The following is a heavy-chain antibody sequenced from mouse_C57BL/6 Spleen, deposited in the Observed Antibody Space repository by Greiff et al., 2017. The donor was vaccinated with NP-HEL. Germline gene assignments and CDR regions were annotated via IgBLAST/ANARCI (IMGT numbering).Heavy chain of an antibody. V-gene: IGHV5-4*01. CDR1: GFTFSSYA. CDR3: ARDYGYDEYFDV. Sequence: EVQLVESGGGLVKPGGSLKLSCAASGFTFSSYAMSWVRQTPEKRLEWVATISDGGSYTYYPDNVKGRFTISRDNAKNNLYLQMSHLKSEDTAMYYCARDYGYDEYFDVWGTGTTVTVSS. J-gene: IGHJ1*03. CDR2: ISDGGSYT. D-gene: IGHD2-2*01.